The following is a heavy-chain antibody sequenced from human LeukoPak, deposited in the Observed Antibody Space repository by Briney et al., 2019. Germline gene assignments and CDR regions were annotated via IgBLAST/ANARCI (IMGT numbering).Heavy chain of an antibody. D-gene: IGHD6-19*01. V-gene: IGHV1-24*01. CDR2: FDPEDGET. CDR1: GYTLTELS. Sequence: ASVKVSCKVSGYTLTELSMHWVRQAPGKGLEWMGGFDPEDGETIYAQKFQGRVTMTEDTSTDTAYMELSSLRSEDTAVYYCATVAGIAGDYYYYYGMDVWGQGTTVTVSS. CDR3: ATVAGIAGDYYYYYGMDV. J-gene: IGHJ6*02.